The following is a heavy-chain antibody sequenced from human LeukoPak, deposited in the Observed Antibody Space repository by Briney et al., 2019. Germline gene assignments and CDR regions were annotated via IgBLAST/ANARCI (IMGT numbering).Heavy chain of an antibody. V-gene: IGHV3-9*01. Sequence: GGSLRLSCAASGFTFDDYAMHWVRQAPGKGLEWVSGISWNSGSIGYADSVKGRFTISRDNAKNSLYLQMNSLRAEDTALYYCAKPHYSSSGWFDPWGQGTLVTVSS. J-gene: IGHJ5*02. CDR2: ISWNSGSI. CDR3: AKPHYSSSGWFDP. D-gene: IGHD6-13*01. CDR1: GFTFDDYA.